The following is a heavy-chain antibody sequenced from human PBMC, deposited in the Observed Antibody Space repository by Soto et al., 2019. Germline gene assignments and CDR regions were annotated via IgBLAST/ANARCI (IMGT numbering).Heavy chain of an antibody. CDR2: ISANNGNT. CDR3: ATPASYEVWFDP. CDR1: GYTFAYYG. V-gene: IGHV1-18*01. Sequence: ASVKVSCKASGYTFAYYGLSWVRQAPGQGLEWMGWISANNGNTNYAQKLQGRVTMTTDTSTSTAYMELRSLRSDDTAVYYCATPASYEVWFDPWGQGALVTVSS. D-gene: IGHD5-12*01. J-gene: IGHJ5*02.